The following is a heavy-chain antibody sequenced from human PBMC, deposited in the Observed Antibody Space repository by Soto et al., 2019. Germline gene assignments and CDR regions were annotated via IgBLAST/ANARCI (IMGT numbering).Heavy chain of an antibody. CDR2: ISSNSAYI. D-gene: IGHD6-13*01. J-gene: IGHJ5*02. Sequence: GGSLSLSCASSGFTFRSFTMNWVRQAPGKGLEWVSTISSNSAYIYYTDALRGRFTISRDNAKNSLHLQMNSLRAEDTAVYYCTRDASRDSSARGWFDPWGPGTLVTVSS. V-gene: IGHV3-21*01. CDR1: GFTFRSFT. CDR3: TRDASRDSSARGWFDP.